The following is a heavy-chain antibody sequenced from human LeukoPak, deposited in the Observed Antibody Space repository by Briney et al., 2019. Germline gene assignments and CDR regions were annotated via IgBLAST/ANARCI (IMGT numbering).Heavy chain of an antibody. Sequence: SETLSLTCTVPGDSVASGGYYWNWIRQPPGKGLEWIGYIYYSVSTNYNLSLKSRVTISLDTSENQFSLKLTSVTAADTAVYYCARGGRGRNWFDPWGQGTLVTVSS. J-gene: IGHJ5*02. CDR3: ARGGRGRNWFDP. V-gene: IGHV4-61*08. D-gene: IGHD3-10*01. CDR2: IYYSVST. CDR1: GDSVASGGYY.